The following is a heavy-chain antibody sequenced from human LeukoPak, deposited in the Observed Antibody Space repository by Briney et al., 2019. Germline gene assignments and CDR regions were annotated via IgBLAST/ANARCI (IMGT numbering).Heavy chain of an antibody. D-gene: IGHD5-12*01. Sequence: GGSLRLSCAASGFTFISYGMHWVRQAPGKGLEWVAFIRYDGSNKYYADSVKGRFTISRENYKNTLYLQMKSLRAEDTAVYYCAKGGGYEAQYYFYYLDVWGKGTTVTISS. CDR3: AKGGGYEAQYYFYYLDV. CDR1: GFTFISYG. CDR2: IRYDGSNK. J-gene: IGHJ6*03. V-gene: IGHV3-30*02.